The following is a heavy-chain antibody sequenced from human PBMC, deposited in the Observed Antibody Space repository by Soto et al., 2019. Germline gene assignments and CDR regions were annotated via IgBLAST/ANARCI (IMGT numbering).Heavy chain of an antibody. Sequence: QVQLVQSGAEVKKPGTSVKVSCKASGGTFSSYAISWVRQAPGQGLEWVGGIIPIFGTANYAQKFKGRVTITADEYTSTGYMELSSLRAEDTAVYYCARDRVWSTLTYCYVIYVWGQGTTGTGSS. CDR1: GGTFSSYA. CDR2: IIPIFGTA. V-gene: IGHV1-69*12. J-gene: IGHJ6*02. D-gene: IGHD4-17*01. CDR3: ARDRVWSTLTYCYVIYV.